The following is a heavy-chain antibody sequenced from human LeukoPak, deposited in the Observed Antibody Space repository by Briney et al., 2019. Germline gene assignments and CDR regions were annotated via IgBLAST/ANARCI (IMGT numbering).Heavy chain of an antibody. CDR3: SKDWGYRFASGGSYLDY. V-gene: IGHV3-30*18. D-gene: IGHD3-10*01. J-gene: IGHJ4*02. CDR2: ISSDGRNK. Sequence: LRLSCAASGFTFSSYSMNWVRQAPGKALEWVATISSDGRNKNYADSVKGRFTISRDNSENTLYLQMNSLRAEDTAVYYCSKDWGYRFASGGSYLDYWGQGTRVTVSP. CDR1: GFTFSSYS.